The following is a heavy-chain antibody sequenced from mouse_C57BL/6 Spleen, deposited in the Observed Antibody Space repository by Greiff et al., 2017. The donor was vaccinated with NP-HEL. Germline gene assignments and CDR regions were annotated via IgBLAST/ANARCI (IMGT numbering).Heavy chain of an antibody. CDR1: GYTFTSYW. D-gene: IGHD1-1*01. Sequence: VQLQQSGAELVRPGSSVKLSCKASGYTFTSYWMHWVKQRPIQGLEWIGNIDPSDSETHYNQKFKDKATLTVDKSSSTAYMQLRSLTSEDSAVYYGARRDYYGSSYGAMDYWGQGTSVTVSS. CDR2: IDPSDSET. V-gene: IGHV1-52*01. J-gene: IGHJ4*01. CDR3: ARRDYYGSSYGAMDY.